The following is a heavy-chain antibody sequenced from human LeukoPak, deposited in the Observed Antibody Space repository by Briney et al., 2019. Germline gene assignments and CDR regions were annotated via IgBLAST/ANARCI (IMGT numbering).Heavy chain of an antibody. V-gene: IGHV4-61*02. D-gene: IGHD3-22*01. CDR1: GGSISSGGYY. J-gene: IGHJ4*02. CDR2: IYTSGST. Sequence: SETLSLTCTVSGGSISSGGYYWSWIRQPAGKGLEWIGRIYTSGSTNYNPSLKSRATMSVDTSKNQFSLKLSSVTAVDTAVYYCARVKQITMIYDSSGYYMTGWGQGTLVTVSS. CDR3: ARVKQITMIYDSSGYYMTG.